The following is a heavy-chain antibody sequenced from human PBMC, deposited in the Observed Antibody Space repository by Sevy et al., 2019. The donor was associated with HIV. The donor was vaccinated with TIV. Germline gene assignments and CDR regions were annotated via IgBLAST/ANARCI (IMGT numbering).Heavy chain of an antibody. CDR2: ISSSSRYI. V-gene: IGHV3-21*01. D-gene: IGHD2-15*01. Sequence: GGSLRLSCAASGFTFSNYNMNWVRQAPGKGLEWVSSISSSSRYIYYADSMKGRFTITRDNAKNSLYLQMISLRAEDTAVYYCARVVAYCSGGSWFPGYYYGMDVWGQGTTVTVSS. J-gene: IGHJ6*02. CDR1: GFTFSNYN. CDR3: ARVVAYCSGGSWFPGYYYGMDV.